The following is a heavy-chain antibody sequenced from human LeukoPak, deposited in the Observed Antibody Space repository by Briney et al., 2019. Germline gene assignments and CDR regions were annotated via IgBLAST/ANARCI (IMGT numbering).Heavy chain of an antibody. Sequence: GGSLRLSCAASGFTFSSYAMSWVRQAPGKGLEWVSSISGSGGSTYHADSVKGRFTISRDNSKNTLYLQMNSLRAEDTAVYYCAKERGARGGVGAFYWGQGTLVTVSS. D-gene: IGHD1-26*01. V-gene: IGHV3-23*01. CDR2: ISGSGGST. CDR3: AKERGARGGVGAFY. J-gene: IGHJ4*02. CDR1: GFTFSSYA.